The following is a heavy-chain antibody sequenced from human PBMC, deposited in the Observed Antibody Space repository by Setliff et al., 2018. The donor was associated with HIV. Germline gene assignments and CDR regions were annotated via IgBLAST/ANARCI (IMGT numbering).Heavy chain of an antibody. J-gene: IGHJ4*02. CDR2: IYHSGST. D-gene: IGHD1-7*01. CDR1: GYSISSGYY. V-gene: IGHV4-38-2*01. CDR3: ARRGIIAGTTDF. Sequence: SETLSLTCAVSGYSISSGYYWGWIRQPPGKGLEWIGSIYHSGSTYYNPSLKSRVLISVDTSKNQFSLKLTSVTAADTAVYYCARRGIIAGTTDFWGQGTPVTVSS.